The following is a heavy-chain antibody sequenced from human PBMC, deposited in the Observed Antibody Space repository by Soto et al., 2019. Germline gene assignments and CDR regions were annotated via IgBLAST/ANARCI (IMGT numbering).Heavy chain of an antibody. J-gene: IGHJ4*02. D-gene: IGHD2-21*02. CDR3: AWCGNSYYFDY. CDR2: IYYSGST. V-gene: IGHV4-31*03. CDR1: GGSISSGGYY. Sequence: SETLSLTCTVSGGSISSGGYYWSWIRQHPGKGLEWIGYIYYSGSTYYNASLKSRVTISVDTSKNQFSLKLRSVTAADTAVYYCAWCGNSYYFDYWGQGTLVTVSS.